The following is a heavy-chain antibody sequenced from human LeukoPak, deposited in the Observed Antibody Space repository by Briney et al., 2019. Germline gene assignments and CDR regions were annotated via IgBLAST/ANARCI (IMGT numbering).Heavy chain of an antibody. CDR2: IIPNLGMA. CDR1: GGTFSNDA. CDR3: ARDLVCTMNCKDS. V-gene: IGHV1-69*04. Sequence: SVKVSCKASGGTFSNDAISWVRQAPGQGLEWMGRIIPNLGMALYAQKFKGRVTITADKSPSTAYMELSSLTSEDTAVYFCARDLVCTMNCKDSWGQGTLVTVS. J-gene: IGHJ4*02. D-gene: IGHD2-2*01.